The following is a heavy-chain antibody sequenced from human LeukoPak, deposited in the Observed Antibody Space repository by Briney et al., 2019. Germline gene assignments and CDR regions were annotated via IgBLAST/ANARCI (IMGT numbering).Heavy chain of an antibody. CDR3: ARGEQLIDY. CDR2: IYYSVST. CDR1: GGSISSYY. J-gene: IGHJ4*02. V-gene: IGHV4-59*08. Sequence: SETLSLTCTVSGGSISSYYWSWIRQPPGKGLEWIGYIYYSVSTNYNPSLKSRVTISVDTSKNQFSLKLSSVTAADTAVYYCARGEQLIDYWGQGTLVTVSS. D-gene: IGHD6-13*01.